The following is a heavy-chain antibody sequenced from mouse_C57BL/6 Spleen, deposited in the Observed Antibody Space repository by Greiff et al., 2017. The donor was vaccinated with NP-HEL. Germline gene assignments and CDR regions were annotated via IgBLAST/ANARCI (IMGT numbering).Heavy chain of an antibody. D-gene: IGHD6-2*01. J-gene: IGHJ2*01. V-gene: IGHV1-54*01. CDR3: ASLEDYFDY. CDR1: GYAFTNYL. CDR2: INPGSGGT. Sequence: VQLQQSGAELVRPGTSVKVSCKASGYAFTNYLIEWVKQRPGQGLEWIGVINPGSGGTNYNEKFKGKATLTADKSSSTAYMQLSSLTSEDSAVYFCASLEDYFDYWGQGTTLTVS.